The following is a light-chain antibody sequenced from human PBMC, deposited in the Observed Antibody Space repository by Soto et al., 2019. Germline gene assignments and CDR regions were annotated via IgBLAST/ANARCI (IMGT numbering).Light chain of an antibody. J-gene: IGLJ1*01. CDR3: SSYTSSSLYV. CDR1: SSDVGGYNY. V-gene: IGLV2-14*01. Sequence: QSVLTQPASVSGSPGQSITLSCTGTSSDVGGYNYVSWYQQHPGKAPKLMIYEVSNRPSGVSNRFSGSKSGNTASLTISGLQAEDEADYYCSSYTSSSLYVFGTGTQLTVL. CDR2: EVS.